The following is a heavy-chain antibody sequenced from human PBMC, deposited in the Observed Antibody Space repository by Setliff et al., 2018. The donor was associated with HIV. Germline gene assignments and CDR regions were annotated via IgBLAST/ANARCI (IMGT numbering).Heavy chain of an antibody. CDR1: GFAFSDFS. CDR2: IKNDGSEK. CDR3: ASPSGSHSGWFDP. V-gene: IGHV3-7*01. J-gene: IGHJ5*02. D-gene: IGHD1-26*01. Sequence: GGSLRLSCAASGFAFSDFSMSWVRQAPGKGLEWVAKIKNDGSEKYYVDSVKGRFTISRDNAKNSLYLQMNSLRAEDTAVYYCASPSGSHSGWFDPWGQGTLVTVSS.